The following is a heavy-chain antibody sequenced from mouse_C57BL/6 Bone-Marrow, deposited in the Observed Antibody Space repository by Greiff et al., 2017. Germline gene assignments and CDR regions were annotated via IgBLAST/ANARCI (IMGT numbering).Heavy chain of an antibody. D-gene: IGHD2-5*01. V-gene: IGHV1-52*01. J-gene: IGHJ1*03. CDR1: GYTFTSYW. Sequence: QVQLKQPGAELVRPGSSVKLSCKASGYTFTSYWMHWVKQRPIQGLEWIGNIDPSDSETHYNQKFKDKATLTVDKSSSTAYMQLSSLTSEDSAVYYCASYYSNYNWYFDVWGTGTTVTVSS. CDR3: ASYYSNYNWYFDV. CDR2: IDPSDSET.